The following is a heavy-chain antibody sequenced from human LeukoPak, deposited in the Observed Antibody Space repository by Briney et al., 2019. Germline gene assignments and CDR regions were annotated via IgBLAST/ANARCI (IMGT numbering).Heavy chain of an antibody. CDR1: GGSISSSNW. D-gene: IGHD2-2*01. Sequence: SETLSLTCAVSGGSISSSNWWSWVRQPPGKGLEWIGEIYHSGSTNYNPSLKSRVTISVDKSKNQFSLKLSSVTAADTAVYYCASRGGIVVVPAAMPTIDYWGQGTLATVSS. V-gene: IGHV4-4*02. J-gene: IGHJ4*02. CDR2: IYHSGST. CDR3: ASRGGIVVVPAAMPTIDY.